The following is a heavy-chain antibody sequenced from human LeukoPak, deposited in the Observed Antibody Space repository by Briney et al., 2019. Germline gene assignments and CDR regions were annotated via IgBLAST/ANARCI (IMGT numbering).Heavy chain of an antibody. CDR2: IYHSGST. CDR1: GGSISSGGYY. J-gene: IGHJ4*02. Sequence: SETLSLSCTVSGGSISSGGYYWSWIRQPPGKGLEWIGYIYHSGSTYYNPSLKSRVTISVDRSKNQFSLKLSSVTAADTAVYYCARVESSWYPDYWGQGTLVTVSS. CDR3: ARVESSWYPDY. D-gene: IGHD6-13*01. V-gene: IGHV4-30-2*01.